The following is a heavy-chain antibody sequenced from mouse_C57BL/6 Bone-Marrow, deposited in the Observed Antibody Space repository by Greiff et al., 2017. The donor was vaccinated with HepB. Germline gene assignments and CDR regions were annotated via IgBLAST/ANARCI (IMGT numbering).Heavy chain of an antibody. J-gene: IGHJ3*01. CDR2: ISYSGST. V-gene: IGHV3-1*01. Sequence: EVKLQESGPGMVKPSQSLSLTCTVTGYSITSGYDWHWIRHFPGNKLEWMGYISYSGSTNYNPSLKSRISITHDTSKNHFFLKLNSVTTEDTATYYCARAHGSSPSWFAYWGQGTLVTVSA. CDR3: ARAHGSSPSWFAY. CDR1: GYSITSGYD. D-gene: IGHD1-1*01.